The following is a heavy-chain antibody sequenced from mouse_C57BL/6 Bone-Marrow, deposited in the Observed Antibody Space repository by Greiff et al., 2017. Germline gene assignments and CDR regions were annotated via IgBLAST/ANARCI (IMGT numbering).Heavy chain of an antibody. V-gene: IGHV1-80*01. Sequence: VQLQESGAELVKPGASVKISCKASGYAFSSYWMNWVKQRPGKGLAWIGQIYPGDGDTNYNGKFKGKATLTADKSSSTAYMQLSSLTSEDSAVYFCARLGYYGSSHYFDYWGQGTTLTVSS. D-gene: IGHD1-1*01. CDR2: IYPGDGDT. CDR3: ARLGYYGSSHYFDY. CDR1: GYAFSSYW. J-gene: IGHJ2*01.